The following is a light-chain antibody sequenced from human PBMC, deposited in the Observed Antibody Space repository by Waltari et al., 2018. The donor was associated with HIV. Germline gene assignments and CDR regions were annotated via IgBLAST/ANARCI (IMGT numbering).Light chain of an antibody. Sequence: SSELTQDPAVSVALGQTVRITCHGDSLRSYYASWYQQKPGQAPVLVIYGKNNRPSGIPDRFSGSSSVNTASLTITGAQAEDEADYYCNSRDSSGNQVVFGGGTKLTVL. CDR2: GKN. V-gene: IGLV3-19*01. J-gene: IGLJ2*01. CDR3: NSRDSSGNQVV. CDR1: SLRSYY.